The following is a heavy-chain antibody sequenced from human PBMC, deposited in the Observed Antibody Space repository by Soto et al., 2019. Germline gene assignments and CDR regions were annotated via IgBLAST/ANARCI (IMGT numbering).Heavy chain of an antibody. J-gene: IGHJ5*02. V-gene: IGHV1-18*04. CDR3: ARDTVLLPHSQFDP. CDR2: ISAYNGNT. Sequence: GASVKVACEATGYTFTSYGISWVRQAPGQGLEWMGWISAYNGNTNNAQKLRGRVTMTTDTSTSTAYMELRSLRSDDTAVYYCARDTVLLPHSQFDPWGQGTLVTVSS. D-gene: IGHD2-15*01. CDR1: GYTFTSYG.